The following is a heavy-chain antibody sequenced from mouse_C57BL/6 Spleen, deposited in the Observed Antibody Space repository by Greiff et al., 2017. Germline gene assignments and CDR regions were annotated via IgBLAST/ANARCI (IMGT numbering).Heavy chain of an antibody. CDR1: GYTFTSYW. V-gene: IGHV1-52*01. CDR2: IDPSDSET. J-gene: IGHJ4*01. CDR3: ARSEAYYYAMDY. D-gene: IGHD2-10*01. Sequence: QVQLQQSGAELVRPGSSVKLSCKASGYTFTSYWMHWVKQRPIQGLEWIGNIDPSDSETHYNQKFKDKATLTVDKSSSTAYMQRSSLTSEDSAVYYCARSEAYYYAMDYWGQGTSVTVSS.